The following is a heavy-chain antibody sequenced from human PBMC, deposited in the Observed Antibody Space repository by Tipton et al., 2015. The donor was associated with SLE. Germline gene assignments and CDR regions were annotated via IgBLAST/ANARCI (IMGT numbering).Heavy chain of an antibody. J-gene: IGHJ4*02. CDR3: ARQGAGFGSGRDDY. V-gene: IGHV4-34*01. Sequence: GLVKPSETLSLVCVVNRGSLTGYSWNWIRQFPGKGLEWIGEIDRDGRPNYKSSLQNRVTMSVDRSGNQFSLRLYSVTVEGTAVYYCARQGAGFGSGRDDYWGQGILVTVSS. CDR2: IDRDGRP. D-gene: IGHD6-19*01. CDR1: RGSLTGYS.